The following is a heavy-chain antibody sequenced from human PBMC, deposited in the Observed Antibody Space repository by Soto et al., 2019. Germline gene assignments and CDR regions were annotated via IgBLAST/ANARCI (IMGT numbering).Heavy chain of an antibody. D-gene: IGHD3-3*01. V-gene: IGHV1-46*01. CDR2: INPHGGST. CDR1: GDTFTSYY. J-gene: IGHJ5*02. CDR3: ARSSGGNFGIIIEGSNWFDP. Sequence: ASVKVSCKAPGDTFTSYYLNWVRQAPGQGLEWMGVINPHGGSTKYAQKFQGRITMTRDTSRSTVYMELSSLRSDDTAVYYCARSSGGNFGIIIEGSNWFDPWGQGTLVTVSS.